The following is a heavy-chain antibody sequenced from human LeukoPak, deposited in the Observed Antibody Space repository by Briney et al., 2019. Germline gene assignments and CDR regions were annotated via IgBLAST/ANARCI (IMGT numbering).Heavy chain of an antibody. CDR1: GFTFDDYA. CDR2: ISWNSGSI. Sequence: GGSLRLSCAVSGFTFDDYAMQWVRQAPGKGLEWVSGISWNSGSIGYADSVKGRFTISRDNAKNSLYLQVNSLRAEDTDLYYCAKVHYYGSGIFDYWGQGTLVTVSS. CDR3: AKVHYYGSGIFDY. V-gene: IGHV3-9*01. J-gene: IGHJ4*02. D-gene: IGHD3-10*01.